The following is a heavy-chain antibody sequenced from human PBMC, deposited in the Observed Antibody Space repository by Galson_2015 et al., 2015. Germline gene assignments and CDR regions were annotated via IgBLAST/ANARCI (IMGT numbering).Heavy chain of an antibody. J-gene: IGHJ4*02. V-gene: IGHV3-30*18. CDR1: GFPFGNYG. CDR3: AKPSPGSYSYFDF. Sequence: LRLSCAASGFPFGNYGLHWVRQAPGPGLEWVAVISYDGTKKYYADSVKGRFTISRDNSKNTLYLQMNSLRPEDTAVYYCAKPSPGSYSYFDFWGQGALVTVSS. D-gene: IGHD3-10*01. CDR2: ISYDGTKK.